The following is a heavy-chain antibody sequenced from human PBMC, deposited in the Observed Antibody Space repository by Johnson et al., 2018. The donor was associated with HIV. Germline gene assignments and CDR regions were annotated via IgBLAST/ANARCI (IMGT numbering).Heavy chain of an antibody. CDR2: ISYDGSNK. CDR1: GFTFSSYT. V-gene: IGHV3-30-3*01. Sequence: QVQLVESGGGVVQPGRSLRLSCAASGFTFSSYTMHWVRQAPGKGLEWVAVISYDGSNKYYGDSVKGRFTISRDNSKNTLFLQMSSLRAEDTAVYYCARARTVVIARPDAFDIWGQGTMVTVSS. J-gene: IGHJ3*02. CDR3: ARARTVVIARPDAFDI. D-gene: IGHD2-21*01.